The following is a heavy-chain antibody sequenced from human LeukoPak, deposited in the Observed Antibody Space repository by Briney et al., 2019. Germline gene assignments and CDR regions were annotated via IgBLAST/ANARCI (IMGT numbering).Heavy chain of an antibody. J-gene: IGHJ4*02. CDR2: IWHDGSHK. Sequence: GGSLRLSCAASGFAFNTYAMHWVRQAPGQGLEWVALIWHDGSHKFYSNSVKGRFTISRDNSKNTLYLQMNSLRAEDTAVYYCAKTGQLEYFDYWGQGTLVTVSS. V-gene: IGHV3-30*02. CDR3: AKTGQLEYFDY. CDR1: GFAFNTYA. D-gene: IGHD6-13*01.